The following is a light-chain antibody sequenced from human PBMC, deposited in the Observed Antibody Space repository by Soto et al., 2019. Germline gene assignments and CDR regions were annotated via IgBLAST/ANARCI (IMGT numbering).Light chain of an antibody. V-gene: IGLV6-57*04. J-gene: IGLJ2*01. CDR2: KDN. CDR3: QSYDGNNVL. CDR1: GGSIASNH. Sequence: NFMLTQPHYVSESPGKTVTISCTRSGGSIASNHVQWYQQRPGSAPTTVIYKDNQRPSGVPDRFSGSIDSSSNSASLTISGLKTEDEADYYCQSYDGNNVLFGGRTKLTVL.